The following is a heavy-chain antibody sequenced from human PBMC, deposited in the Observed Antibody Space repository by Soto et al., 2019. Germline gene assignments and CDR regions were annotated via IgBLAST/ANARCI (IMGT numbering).Heavy chain of an antibody. CDR2: IYYSGST. CDR3: ARVHSSGWYYFDY. V-gene: IGHV4-61*01. J-gene: IGHJ4*02. Sequence: SETLSLTCTVSGGSVSSGSYYWSWIRQPPGKGLEWIGYIYYSGSTNYNPSLKSRVTISVDPSKNQFSLKLSSVTAADTAVYYCARVHSSGWYYFDYWGQGTLVTVSS. CDR1: GGSVSSGSYY. D-gene: IGHD6-19*01.